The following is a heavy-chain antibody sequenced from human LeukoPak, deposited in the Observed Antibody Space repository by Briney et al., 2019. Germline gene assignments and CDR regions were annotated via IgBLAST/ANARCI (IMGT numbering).Heavy chain of an antibody. CDR2: TKQDGSEK. CDR1: GFTFSSYW. J-gene: IGHJ4*02. D-gene: IGHD5-18*01. Sequence: GGSLRLSCAASGFTFSSYWMSWVRQAPGKGLEWVANTKQDGSEKDYVVSVKGRFTISRDNAKNSLYLQMNSLRADDTAVYYCARDPGYGLDYWGQGTLVTVSS. CDR3: ARDPGYGLDY. V-gene: IGHV3-7*01.